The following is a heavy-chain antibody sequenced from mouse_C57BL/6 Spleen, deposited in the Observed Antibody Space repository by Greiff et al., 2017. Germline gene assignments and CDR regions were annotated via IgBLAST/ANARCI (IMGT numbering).Heavy chain of an antibody. CDR1: GYTFTGYW. D-gene: IGHD2-3*01. V-gene: IGHV1-9*01. CDR3: ARNRWLLPWYFDV. CDR2: ILPGSGST. J-gene: IGHJ1*03. Sequence: QVQLQQSGAELMKPGASVKLSCKATGYTFTGYWIEWVKQRPGHGLEWIGEILPGSGSTTYNEKFKGKATFTADTSSNTAYMQLSSLTTEDSAIYYCARNRWLLPWYFDVWGTGTTVTVAS.